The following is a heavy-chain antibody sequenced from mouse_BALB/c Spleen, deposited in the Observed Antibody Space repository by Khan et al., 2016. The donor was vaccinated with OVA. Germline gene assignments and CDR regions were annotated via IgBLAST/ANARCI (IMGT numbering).Heavy chain of an antibody. V-gene: IGHV2-3*01. Sequence: VKLEESGPGLVAPSQSLSITCTVSGFSLSSYGVNWVRQPPGKGLEWLGVIWGDGSTNYHSALTSRLSISKDNSKSQVFLKLNSLQSDDTATYYCDKGGDLYAMDYWGQGTSVTGSS. CDR1: GFSLSSYG. J-gene: IGHJ4*01. CDR2: IWGDGST. CDR3: DKGGDLYAMDY.